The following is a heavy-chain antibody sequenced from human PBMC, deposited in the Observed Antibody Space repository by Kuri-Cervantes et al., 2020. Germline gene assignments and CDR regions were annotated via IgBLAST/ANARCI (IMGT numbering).Heavy chain of an antibody. CDR3: ARPYYYDSSDYDCYYYMDV. V-gene: IGHV3-43D*04. CDR2: ISWDGGST. J-gene: IGHJ6*03. Sequence: GESLKISCAASGFTSGNYAMHWVRQVPGKGLEWVSLISWDGGSTYYADSVKGRFTISRDNAKNSLYLQMNSLRAEDTAVYYCARPYYYDSSDYDCYYYMDVWGKGTTVTVSS. D-gene: IGHD3-22*01. CDR1: GFTSGNYA.